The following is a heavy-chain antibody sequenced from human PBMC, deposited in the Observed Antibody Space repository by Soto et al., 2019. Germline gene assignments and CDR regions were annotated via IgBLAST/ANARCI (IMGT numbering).Heavy chain of an antibody. CDR3: ARSGRYCTNGVCYTPPKYFDY. V-gene: IGHV4-59*02. J-gene: IGHJ4*02. Sequence: SETLSLTCTVSGGSVMIYFLSWIRQPPGKGLEWIAYIYYSGSTTYNPSLRSRVTISVDTSKNQFSLKLSSVTAADTAVYYCARSGRYCTNGVCYTPPKYFDYWGQGTLVTVSS. CDR2: IYYSGST. D-gene: IGHD2-8*01. CDR1: GGSVMIYF.